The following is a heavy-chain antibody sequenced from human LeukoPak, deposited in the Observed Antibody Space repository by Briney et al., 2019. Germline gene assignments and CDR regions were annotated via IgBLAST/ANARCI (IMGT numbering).Heavy chain of an antibody. CDR2: IVVGSGNT. CDR3: ARDYMIVDVGVAFDI. V-gene: IGHV1-58*02. J-gene: IGHJ3*02. Sequence: SVKVSCKASGFTFTSSAMQWVRQARGQRLEWIGWIVVGSGNTNYAQKFQERVTITRDMSTSTAYMELSSLRSEDTAVYYCARDYMIVDVGVAFDIWGQGTMVTVSS. D-gene: IGHD3-22*01. CDR1: GFTFTSSA.